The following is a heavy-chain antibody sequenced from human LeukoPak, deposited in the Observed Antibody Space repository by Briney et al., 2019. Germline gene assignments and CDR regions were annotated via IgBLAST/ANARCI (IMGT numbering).Heavy chain of an antibody. J-gene: IGHJ4*02. CDR2: INHSGST. CDR3: ARAAAAGIYVLFDY. V-gene: IGHV4-34*01. Sequence: SETLSLTCAVYGGSFSGYYWSWIRQPPGKGLEWIGEINHSGSTNYNPSLKSRVTISVDTSKNQFSLKLSSVTAADTAVYYCARAAAAGIYVLFDYWGQGTLVTVSS. CDR1: GGSFSGYY. D-gene: IGHD6-13*01.